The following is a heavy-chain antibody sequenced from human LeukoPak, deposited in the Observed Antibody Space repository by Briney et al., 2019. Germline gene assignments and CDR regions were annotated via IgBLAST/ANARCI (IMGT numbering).Heavy chain of an antibody. D-gene: IGHD2-8*02. CDR1: GFTFGDYL. Sequence: PGGSLRLSCTAPGFTFGDYLMTWFRWAPGRGREFIGIISGGTTEYTASVKGRFTISRYESTSIAYLKMISLKTEDTAVYECSRGTGGLSVYWGQGTLVTVSS. V-gene: IGHV3-49*01. J-gene: IGHJ4*02. CDR2: ISGGTT. CDR3: SRGTGGLSVY.